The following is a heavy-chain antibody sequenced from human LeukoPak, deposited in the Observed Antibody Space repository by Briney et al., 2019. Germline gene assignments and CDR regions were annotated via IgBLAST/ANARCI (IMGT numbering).Heavy chain of an antibody. CDR1: GGSFSGYY. Sequence: KPSETLSLTCAVYGGSFSGYYWSWIRQPPGKGLEWIGEINHSGSTNYNPSLKSRVTISVDTSKNQFSLKLSSVTAADTAVDYRARGVFLVPRSDYYYYYMDVWGKGTTVTVSS. CDR3: ARGVFLVPRSDYYYYYMDV. V-gene: IGHV4-34*01. J-gene: IGHJ6*03. D-gene: IGHD3-3*01. CDR2: INHSGST.